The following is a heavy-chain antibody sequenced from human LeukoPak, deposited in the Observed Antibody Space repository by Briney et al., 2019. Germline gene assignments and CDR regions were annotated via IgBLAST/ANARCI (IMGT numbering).Heavy chain of an antibody. CDR2: INSDGTRT. Sequence: GGSLRLSCAVSGFSFDDSPLHWVRHAPGKDLEWVSLINSDGTRTFYVDSVEGRFTISRDGSKNSLYLQMNSLKIEDTAMYFCARDLSGSYFSDWGQGTLVTVSS. D-gene: IGHD1-26*01. CDR3: ARDLSGSYFSD. V-gene: IGHV3-43*02. J-gene: IGHJ4*02. CDR1: GFSFDDSP.